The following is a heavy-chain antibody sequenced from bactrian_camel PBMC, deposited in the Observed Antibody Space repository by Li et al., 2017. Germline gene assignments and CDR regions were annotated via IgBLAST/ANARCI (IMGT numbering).Heavy chain of an antibody. V-gene: IGHV3S53*01. D-gene: IGHD5*01. J-gene: IGHJ4*01. CDR1: GVTLGSVSNYC. Sequence: VQLVESGGGSVQAGQSLTLSCTANGVTLGSVSNYCMGWFRQAPGKRRAEVAALDKTGRIDYAGSVKGRFTISEDAVKNLVYLQMNDLKPEDTAVYYCVKDAPQPLVGGRCGTNDYWGQGTQVT. CDR3: VKDAPQPLVGGRCGTNDY. CDR2: LDKTGRI.